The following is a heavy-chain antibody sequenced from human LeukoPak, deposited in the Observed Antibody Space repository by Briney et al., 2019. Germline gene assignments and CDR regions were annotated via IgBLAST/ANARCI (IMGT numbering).Heavy chain of an antibody. CDR1: GYTFTSYA. V-gene: IGHV1-3*01. CDR2: INAGNGNT. Sequence: ASVKVSCKASGYTFTSYAMHWVRQAPGQRLEWMGWINAGNGNTKYSQKFQGRVTITRNTSASTAYMELSSLRSEDTAVYYCASLSHDYGDYADYWGQGTLVTVSS. D-gene: IGHD4-17*01. CDR3: ASLSHDYGDYADY. J-gene: IGHJ4*02.